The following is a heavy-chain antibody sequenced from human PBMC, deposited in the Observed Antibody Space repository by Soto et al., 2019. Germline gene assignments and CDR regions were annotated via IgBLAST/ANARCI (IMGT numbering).Heavy chain of an antibody. V-gene: IGHV3-48*01. J-gene: IGHJ3*02. CDR1: GFTFSSYS. CDR3: ASGTSEDTFDI. CDR2: ISSSSGTI. Sequence: EVQLVESGGGLVQPGGSLRLSCAASGFTFSSYSMNWVRQAPGKGLEWVSYISSSSGTIYYGDSVKGRFTISRDNPKTSLYLKMNSLRSEDTAVYCCASGTSEDTFDIWGQWTMVTVSS. D-gene: IGHD6-13*01.